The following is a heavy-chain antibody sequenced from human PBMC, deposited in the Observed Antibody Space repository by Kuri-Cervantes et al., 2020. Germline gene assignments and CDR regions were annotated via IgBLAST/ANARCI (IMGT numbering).Heavy chain of an antibody. Sequence: LSLTCAAPGFTFSSYAMHWVRQAPGKGLEWVAVISYDGSNKYYADSVKGRFTISRDNSKNTLYLQMNRLRAEDTAVYYCTRETTVTTLDYWGQGTLVTVSS. J-gene: IGHJ4*02. CDR2: ISYDGSNK. CDR3: TRETTVTTLDY. V-gene: IGHV3-30-3*01. CDR1: GFTFSSYA. D-gene: IGHD4-17*01.